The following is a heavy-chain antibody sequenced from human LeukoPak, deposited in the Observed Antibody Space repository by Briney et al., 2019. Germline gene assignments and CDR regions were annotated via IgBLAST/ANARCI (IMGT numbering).Heavy chain of an antibody. CDR1: GFTVSSNY. Sequence: GGSLRLSCAASGFTVSSNYMSWIRQAPGKGLEWVSVIYSGGSTYYADSVKGRFTISRDNSKNTLYLQMNSLRAEDTAVYYCASGPQVWIAAAGPPFDYWGQGTLVTVSS. V-gene: IGHV3-53*01. D-gene: IGHD6-13*01. CDR2: IYSGGST. J-gene: IGHJ4*02. CDR3: ASGPQVWIAAAGPPFDY.